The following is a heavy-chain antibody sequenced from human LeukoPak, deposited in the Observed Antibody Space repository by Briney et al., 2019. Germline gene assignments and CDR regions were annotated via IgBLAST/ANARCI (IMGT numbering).Heavy chain of an antibody. Sequence: GGSLRLSCAASGFTFSSYAMSWVRQAPGKGLEWVSAISGSGGSTYYADSVKGRFTISRDNSKNTLYLQMNSLRAEDTAVYYCAKLNFDWLLSPIGYWGQGTLSPSPQ. CDR2: ISGSGGST. CDR1: GFTFSSYA. CDR3: AKLNFDWLLSPIGY. V-gene: IGHV3-23*01. D-gene: IGHD3-9*01. J-gene: IGHJ4*02.